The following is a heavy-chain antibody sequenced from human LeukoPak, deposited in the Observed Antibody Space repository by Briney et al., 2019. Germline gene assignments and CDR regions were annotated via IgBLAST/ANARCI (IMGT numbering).Heavy chain of an antibody. V-gene: IGHV3-48*03. CDR1: GFTFSSNA. CDR3: ARDGGYYYGMDV. D-gene: IGHD2-15*01. CDR2: ISSGGSTI. Sequence: GGSLRLSCVASGFTFSSNAMSWVRQAPGKGLEWVSYISSGGSTIYYADSVKGRFTISRDNAKNSLYLQMNSLRAEDTAVYYCARDGGYYYGMDVWGQGTTVTVSS. J-gene: IGHJ6*02.